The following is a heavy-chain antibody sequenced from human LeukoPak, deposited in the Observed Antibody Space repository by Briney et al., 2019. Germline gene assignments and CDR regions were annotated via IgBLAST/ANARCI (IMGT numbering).Heavy chain of an antibody. J-gene: IGHJ4*02. CDR2: INAGNGNT. V-gene: IGHV1-3*01. Sequence: ASVKVSCKASGYTFTSYAMHWVRQAPGQRLEWMGWINAGNGNTKYSQKFQGRVTITRDTSASTAYMELRSLRSDDTAVYYCAREGSYSGNYYGIDYWGQGTLVTVSS. CDR3: AREGSYSGNYYGIDY. D-gene: IGHD1-26*01. CDR1: GYTFTSYA.